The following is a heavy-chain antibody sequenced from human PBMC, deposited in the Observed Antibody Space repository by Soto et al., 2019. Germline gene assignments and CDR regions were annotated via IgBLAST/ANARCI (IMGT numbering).Heavy chain of an antibody. J-gene: IGHJ6*02. D-gene: IGHD6-13*01. Sequence: SETLSLTCAVYGGSFSGYYWSWIRQPPGKGLEWIGEINHSGSTNYNPSLKSRVTISVDTSKNQFSLKLSSVTAADAAVYYCSIFRIAAAGTFYYYYGMDVWGQGTTVTVSS. CDR2: INHSGST. CDR1: GGSFSGYY. V-gene: IGHV4-34*01. CDR3: SIFRIAAAGTFYYYYGMDV.